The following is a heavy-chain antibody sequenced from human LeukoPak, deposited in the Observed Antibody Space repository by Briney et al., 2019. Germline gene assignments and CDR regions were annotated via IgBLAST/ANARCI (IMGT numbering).Heavy chain of an antibody. V-gene: IGHV3-53*01. J-gene: IGHJ4*02. CDR2: IYSGDST. CDR3: ARDHPSYCSGGSCYSN. D-gene: IGHD2-15*01. CDR1: GFTVSSNY. Sequence: GGSLRLSCAASGFTVSSNYMSWVRQAPGKGLEWVSVIYSGDSTYYADSVKGRFTISRDNSKNTLYLQMNSLRAEDTAVYYCARDHPSYCSGGSCYSNWGQGTLVTVSS.